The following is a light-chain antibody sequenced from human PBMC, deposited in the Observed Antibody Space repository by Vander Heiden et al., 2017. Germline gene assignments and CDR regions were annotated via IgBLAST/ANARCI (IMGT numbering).Light chain of an antibody. CDR1: RNIDNK. V-gene: IGKV3-15*01. CDR2: DTD. J-gene: IGKJ4*01. CDR3: QQYENWPPHT. Sequence: EIVMTQSPAILSASPGERVTLSCRAGRNIDNKVAWYQQEPGRAPKRLINDTDARNDGGTPAFSGGGSGTEFTLTISSLQPADFTVYYCQQYENWPPHTFGEGTRVEI.